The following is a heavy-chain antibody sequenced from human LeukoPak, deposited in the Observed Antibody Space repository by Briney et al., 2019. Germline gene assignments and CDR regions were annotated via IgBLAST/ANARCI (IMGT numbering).Heavy chain of an antibody. CDR2: ISGSSGII. CDR3: AKGRYESSGFNWAA. V-gene: IGHV3-48*01. Sequence: PGGSLRLSCAASGFTFNTYTMNWVRQAPGKGLEWVSYISGSSGIIDYADSVRGRFTISRDNAKNSLYLQMNSLRAEDTAVYYCAKGRYESSGFNWAAWGQGTLVTVSS. CDR1: GFTFNTYT. D-gene: IGHD3-22*01. J-gene: IGHJ4*02.